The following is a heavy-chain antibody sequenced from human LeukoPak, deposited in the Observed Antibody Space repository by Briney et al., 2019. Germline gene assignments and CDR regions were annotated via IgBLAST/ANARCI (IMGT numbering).Heavy chain of an antibody. J-gene: IGHJ4*02. CDR3: ARGSHQLLFSDYFDY. Sequence: PSETLSLTCAVYGGSFSGYYWSWIRQPPGKGLEWIGEINHSGSTNYSPSLKSRVTISVDTSKNQFSLKLSSVTAADTAVSYCARGSHQLLFSDYFDYWGQGTLVTVSS. D-gene: IGHD2-2*01. CDR2: INHSGST. CDR1: GGSFSGYY. V-gene: IGHV4-34*01.